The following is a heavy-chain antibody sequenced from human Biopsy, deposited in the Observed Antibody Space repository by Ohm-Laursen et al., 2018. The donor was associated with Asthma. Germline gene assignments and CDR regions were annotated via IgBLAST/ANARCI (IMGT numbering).Heavy chain of an antibody. CDR1: GFSFSNVA. V-gene: IGHV3-30*01. J-gene: IGHJ3*02. Sequence: SLRLSCTASGFSFSNVAIYWVRQAPGTGLEWVGVISKDASTQDYADSVKGRFTMTRDNSKNTLDLQMNSLREEDTAVYYCVRDGTDDAFDIWGQGTVVSVSS. D-gene: IGHD1-1*01. CDR3: VRDGTDDAFDI. CDR2: ISKDASTQ.